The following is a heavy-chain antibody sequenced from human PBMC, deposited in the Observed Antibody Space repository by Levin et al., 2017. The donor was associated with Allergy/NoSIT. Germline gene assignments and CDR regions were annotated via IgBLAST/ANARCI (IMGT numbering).Heavy chain of an antibody. D-gene: IGHD1-20*01. V-gene: IGHV3-7*02. Sequence: GGSLRLSCAASGFTFSSYWMSWVRQAPGKGLEWVANTKHDGTEKYYVDSVRGRFTISRDNARNSVYLQMTSLRVEDTALYYCASNWRSAFDIWGQGTMVTVSS. CDR3: ASNWRSAFDI. CDR2: TKHDGTEK. CDR1: GFTFSSYW. J-gene: IGHJ3*02.